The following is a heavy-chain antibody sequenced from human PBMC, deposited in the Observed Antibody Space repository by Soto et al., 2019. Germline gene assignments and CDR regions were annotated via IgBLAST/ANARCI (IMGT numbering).Heavy chain of an antibody. CDR3: ARDHRYSSSFFDS. Sequence: QVRLVLSGDELKKPGASMKVSCKASGYAFSDHGISWVRQAPGQGLEWIGWISAYNGNTNYAQKFQGRVTVTTDAYPTTAYMEVRSLTSDDTAVYYCARDHRYSSSFFDSWSQGTLITVSS. D-gene: IGHD6-6*01. V-gene: IGHV1-18*04. CDR1: GYAFSDHG. CDR2: ISAYNGNT. J-gene: IGHJ4*02.